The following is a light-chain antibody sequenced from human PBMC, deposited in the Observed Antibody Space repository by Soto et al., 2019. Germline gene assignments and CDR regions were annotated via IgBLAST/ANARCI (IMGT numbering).Light chain of an antibody. CDR2: GAS. CDR1: QSISSY. V-gene: IGKV1-39*01. Sequence: DIQMTQSPSSLSASVGDRVTITCRGSQSISSYLNWYQQRRGKAPKLLIYGASTLQSGVPSRFSGSGSRTEFTLTISSLQPEDFATYQCQQGYSISWTFGQGTKVAIK. J-gene: IGKJ1*01. CDR3: QQGYSISWT.